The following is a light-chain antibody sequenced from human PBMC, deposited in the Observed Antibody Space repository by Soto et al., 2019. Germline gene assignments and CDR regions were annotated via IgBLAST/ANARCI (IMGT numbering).Light chain of an antibody. V-gene: IGKV1-33*01. CDR1: HDINNF. J-gene: IGKJ2*01. Sequence: DIQMTQSPSSLSASIGDRVTITCQASHDINNFLNWYQQKPGKAPKLLIYDASNLERGVPSRFSGSAYGTDYTFPISGLQPEDIATYYCQQYDDFPFTFGQGTKLEI. CDR3: QQYDDFPFT. CDR2: DAS.